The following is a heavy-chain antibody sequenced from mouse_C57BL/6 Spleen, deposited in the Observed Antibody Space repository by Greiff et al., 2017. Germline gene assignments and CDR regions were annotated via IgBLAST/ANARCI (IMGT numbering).Heavy chain of an antibody. CDR3: ARDGYYGSSHWYFDV. CDR2: ISDGGSYT. D-gene: IGHD1-1*01. J-gene: IGHJ1*03. Sequence: EVQGVESGGGLVKPGGSLKLSCAASGFTFSSYAMSWVRQTPEKRLEWVATISDGGSYTYYPDNVKGRFTISRDNAKNNLYLQMSHLKSEDTAMYYCARDGYYGSSHWYFDVWGTGTTVTVSS. CDR1: GFTFSSYA. V-gene: IGHV5-4*01.